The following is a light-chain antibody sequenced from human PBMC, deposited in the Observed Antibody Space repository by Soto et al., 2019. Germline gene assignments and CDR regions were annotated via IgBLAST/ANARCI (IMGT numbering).Light chain of an antibody. CDR2: GNS. V-gene: IGLV1-40*01. CDR1: SSNIGAGYD. J-gene: IGLJ2*01. CDR3: HSYASSLTALVI. Sequence: QSVLTQPPSVSGAPGQGVTISCTGSSSNIGAGYDVHWYQQLPGTAPKLLIYGNSNRPSGVPDRFSGSKSGTSASLAITGLQAEDEALYYCHSYASSLTALVIFGGGTKLTVL.